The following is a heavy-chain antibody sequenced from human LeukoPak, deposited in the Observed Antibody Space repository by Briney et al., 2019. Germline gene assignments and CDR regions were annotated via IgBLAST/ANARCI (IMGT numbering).Heavy chain of an antibody. Sequence: GGSLRLSCAASGFTVSSNYKSWVRQAPGKGLEWVSVIYSGGSTYYADSVKGRFTISRDNSKNTLYLQMNSQRAEDTAVYYCASGSVAVAGTSYYYGMDVWGQGTTVAVSS. D-gene: IGHD6-19*01. V-gene: IGHV3-66*01. CDR1: GFTVSSNY. J-gene: IGHJ6*02. CDR3: ASGSVAVAGTSYYYGMDV. CDR2: IYSGGST.